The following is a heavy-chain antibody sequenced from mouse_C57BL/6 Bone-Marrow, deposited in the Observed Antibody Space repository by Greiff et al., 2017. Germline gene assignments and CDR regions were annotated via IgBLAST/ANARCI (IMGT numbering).Heavy chain of an antibody. D-gene: IGHD1-1*01. V-gene: IGHV1-52*01. CDR1: GYTFTSYW. CDR2: IDPSDSET. J-gene: IGHJ2*01. CDR3: ASYYYGSSYDEY. Sequence: QVQLQQPGAELVRPGSSVKLSCKASGYTFTSYWMHWVKQRPIQGLEWIGNIDPSDSETHYNQKFKDKATLTVDKSSSTAYMQLSSLTSEDSAVYYCASYYYGSSYDEYWGQGTTLTVSS.